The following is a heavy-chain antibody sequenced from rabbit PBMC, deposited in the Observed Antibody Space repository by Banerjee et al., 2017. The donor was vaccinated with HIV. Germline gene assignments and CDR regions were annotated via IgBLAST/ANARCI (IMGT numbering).Heavy chain of an antibody. D-gene: IGHD8-1*01. CDR3: ARGGVGTTYPYGGMDL. CDR2: IYAGSGGST. CDR1: GFSFSSSYW. J-gene: IGHJ6*01. V-gene: IGHV1S45*01. Sequence: QEQLVESGGDLVQPEGSLTLTCTASGFSFSSSYWICWVRQAPGKGLEWIACIYAGSGGSTYYASWAKGRFTISKTSSTTVTLQMTSLTAADTATYFCARGGVGTTYPYGGMDLWGQGTLVTVS.